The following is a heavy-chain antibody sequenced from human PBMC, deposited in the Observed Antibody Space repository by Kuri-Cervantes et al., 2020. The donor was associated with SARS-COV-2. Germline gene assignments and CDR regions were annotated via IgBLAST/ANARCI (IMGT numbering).Heavy chain of an antibody. D-gene: IGHD3-3*01. J-gene: IGHJ5*02. CDR3: ARHNRHYDFWSGYSSPYNWFDP. V-gene: IGHV4-39*01. CDR2: IYYSGST. CDR1: GGSISSSSYY. Sequence: SETLSLTCTVSGGSISSSSYYWGWIRQPPGKGLEWIGSIYYSGSTYYNPSLKSRVTISVDTSKNQLSLKLSSVAAADTAVYYCARHNRHYDFWSGYSSPYNWFDPWGQGTLVTVSS.